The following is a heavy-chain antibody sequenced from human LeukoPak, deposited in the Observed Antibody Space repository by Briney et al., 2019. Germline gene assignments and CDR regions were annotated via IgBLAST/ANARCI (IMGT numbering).Heavy chain of an antibody. D-gene: IGHD3-16*01. CDR3: AKEAELWSTNPIYQFDY. J-gene: IGHJ4*02. Sequence: PGGSLRLSCAASGFTFSSYGMPWVRQVPGKGLEWVAVMSFDGSNIDYVDSVKGRFTISRDNSRNTLFLQMNNLRADDTAVYYCAKEAELWSTNPIYQFDYWGQGTLVTVSS. CDR2: MSFDGSNI. V-gene: IGHV3-30*18. CDR1: GFTFSSYG.